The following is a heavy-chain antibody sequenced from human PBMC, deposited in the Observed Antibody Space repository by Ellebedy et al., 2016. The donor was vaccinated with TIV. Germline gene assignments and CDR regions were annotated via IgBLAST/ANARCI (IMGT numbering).Heavy chain of an antibody. CDR1: GGSISSYY. J-gene: IGHJ3*02. D-gene: IGHD2-15*01. Sequence: MPSETLSLTCSVSGGSISSYYWSWIRQPPGKGLEWIGNIYYSGSTNYNPSLKSRVTISVDTSKNQFSLKLRSVTAADTAVYYCARRSALIDAFDIWGQGTMVTVSS. V-gene: IGHV4-59*08. CDR3: ARRSALIDAFDI. CDR2: IYYSGST.